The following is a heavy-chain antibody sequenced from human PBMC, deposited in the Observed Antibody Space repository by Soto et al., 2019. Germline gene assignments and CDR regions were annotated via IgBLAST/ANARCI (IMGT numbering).Heavy chain of an antibody. CDR2: IYHSGST. Sequence: SETLSLTCTVSGASVRSGSHYWSWIRQPPGKGLEWIAYIYHSGSTSYNPSLRSRATMSVDTSKNQFSLRLSSVTTADTAVYYCARVPLPGVAVAGVYYFDXWGQGILVTVSX. J-gene: IGHJ4*02. V-gene: IGHV4-61*01. CDR1: GASVRSGSHY. D-gene: IGHD6-19*01. CDR3: ARVPLPGVAVAGVYYFDX.